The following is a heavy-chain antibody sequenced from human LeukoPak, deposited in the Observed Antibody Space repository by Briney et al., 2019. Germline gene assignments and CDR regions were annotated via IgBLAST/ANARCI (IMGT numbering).Heavy chain of an antibody. CDR1: GGTFSSYA. Sequence: SVKVSCKASGGTFSSYAISWVRQAPGQGLEWMGGIIPIFGTANYAQKFQGRVTITTDESTSTAYMELSSLRSEDTAVYYCARAGWADSSGYYHFDYWGQGTLVTVSS. D-gene: IGHD3-22*01. CDR3: ARAGWADSSGYYHFDY. J-gene: IGHJ4*02. V-gene: IGHV1-69*05. CDR2: IIPIFGTA.